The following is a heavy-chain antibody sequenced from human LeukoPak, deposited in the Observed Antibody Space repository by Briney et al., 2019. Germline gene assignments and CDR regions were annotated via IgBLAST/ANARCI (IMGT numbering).Heavy chain of an antibody. CDR3: ARKEGGGYSSSWNPFVL. Sequence: ASVKVSCKASGNTFTAYYVHWVRQAPGQGLEWMGWIDPNRGVTKYAQNFQGRVTMTRDTSISTAYMELSRLRSDDTAVYYCARKEGGGYSSSWNPFVLWGRGTLVTVSS. CDR2: IDPNRGVT. V-gene: IGHV1-2*02. CDR1: GNTFTAYY. D-gene: IGHD6-13*01. J-gene: IGHJ2*01.